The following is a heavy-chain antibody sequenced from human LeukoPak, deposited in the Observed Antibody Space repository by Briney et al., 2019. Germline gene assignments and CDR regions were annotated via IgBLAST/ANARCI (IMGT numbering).Heavy chain of an antibody. CDR3: ARGFELDY. V-gene: IGHV3-7*01. CDR2: IKQEGSEK. J-gene: IGHJ4*02. Sequence: GGSLRLSCAASGFNFTAYWMSWVRQAPGKGLGWVANIKQEGSEKYYVGSVKGRFTISRDDARNSLYLQMNSLRAEDTAVYFCARGFELDYWGQGTLVTVSS. CDR1: GFNFTAYW.